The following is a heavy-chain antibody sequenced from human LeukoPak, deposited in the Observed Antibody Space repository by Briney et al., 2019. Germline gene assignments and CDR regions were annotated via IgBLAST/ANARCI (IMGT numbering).Heavy chain of an antibody. J-gene: IGHJ4*02. V-gene: IGHV3-15*01. CDR2: ITSKTEGGTT. CDR1: GFTFSNAW. CDR3: TTTYYTRRYLYSVDY. Sequence: GGSLRLSCAASGFTFSNAWMSWVRQAPGKGLEWVGRITSKTEGGTTEYVAPVKGRFTVSRDDSKNTPYLQMNSLKTEDTAVYYCTTTYYTRRYLYSVDYWGQGTLVTVSS. D-gene: IGHD2-8*01.